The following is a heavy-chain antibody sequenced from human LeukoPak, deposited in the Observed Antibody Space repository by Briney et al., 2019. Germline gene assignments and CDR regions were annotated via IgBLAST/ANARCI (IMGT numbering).Heavy chain of an antibody. CDR3: ARPPPGGYDPNSPEYYFDY. CDR1: SGSISSSIYH. J-gene: IGHJ4*02. D-gene: IGHD5-12*01. CDR2: ISYTGST. V-gene: IGHV4-39*01. Sequence: PSETLSLTCTVSSGSISSSIYHWGWIRQPPGKGLEWIATISYTGSTYYNPSLKSRVTISVDTSKNQFSLRLSSVTAADTAVYYCARPPPGGYDPNSPEYYFDYWGQGTLVTAPS.